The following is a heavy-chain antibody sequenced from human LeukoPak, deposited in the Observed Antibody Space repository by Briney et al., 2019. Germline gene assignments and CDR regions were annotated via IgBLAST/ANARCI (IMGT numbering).Heavy chain of an antibody. CDR3: ARVAYCGGDCYSALAY. CDR1: GGTFSSYA. Sequence: GASVKVSCKAPGGTFSSYAISWVRQAPGQGLEWMGGIIPIFGTANYAQKFQGRVTITADESTSTAYMELSSLRSEDTAVYYCARVAYCGGDCYSALAYWGQGTLVTVSS. J-gene: IGHJ4*02. CDR2: IIPIFGTA. D-gene: IGHD2-21*02. V-gene: IGHV1-69*13.